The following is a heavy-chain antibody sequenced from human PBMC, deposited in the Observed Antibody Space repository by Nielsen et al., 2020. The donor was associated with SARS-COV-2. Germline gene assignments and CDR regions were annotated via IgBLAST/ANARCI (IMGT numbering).Heavy chain of an antibody. CDR2: ISSSSSYI. CDR3: AKLGSYAYYFDY. D-gene: IGHD1-26*01. J-gene: IGHJ4*02. CDR1: GLTSSSYV. V-gene: IGHV3-21*04. Sequence: GESLKISCVASGLTSSSYVMNWVRQAPGKGLEWVSSISSSSSYIYYADSVKGRFTISRDNAKNSLYLQMNSLRAEDTALYYCAKLGSYAYYFDYWGQGTLVTVSS.